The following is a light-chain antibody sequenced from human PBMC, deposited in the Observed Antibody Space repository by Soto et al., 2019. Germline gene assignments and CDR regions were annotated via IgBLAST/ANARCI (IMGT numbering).Light chain of an antibody. J-gene: IGKJ4*01. CDR1: QDIRSS. CDR3: QQFNSSPFS. CDR2: TVS. V-gene: IGKV1-9*01. Sequence: DIQLTQSPSFLSASVGDRLTITCRASQDIRSSLAWYQQKPGKAPNLLIYTVSTLQSGVTSRFSGSRSGTEFTLTISSLQHEDFSTYACQQFNSSPFSFGGGTKLEI.